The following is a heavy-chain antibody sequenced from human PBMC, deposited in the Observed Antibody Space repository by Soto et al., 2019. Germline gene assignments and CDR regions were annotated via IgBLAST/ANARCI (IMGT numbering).Heavy chain of an antibody. Sequence: EVQLMESGGGLVKPGGSLRLSCAASGFTFSTYTMIWVRQAPGKGLEWVSSISSSSRHIYYADSVKGRFTISRDNARNSLYLQMNSLRAEDTAVYYCARDSGSYYYSFDYWGQGTLVTVSS. V-gene: IGHV3-21*01. D-gene: IGHD1-26*01. CDR3: ARDSGSYYYSFDY. J-gene: IGHJ4*02. CDR1: GFTFSTYT. CDR2: ISSSSRHI.